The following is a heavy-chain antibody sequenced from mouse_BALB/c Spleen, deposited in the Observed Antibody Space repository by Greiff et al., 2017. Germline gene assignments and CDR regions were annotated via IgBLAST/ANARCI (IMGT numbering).Heavy chain of an antibody. CDR2: INPSTGYT. D-gene: IGHD2-2*01. Sequence: QVQLQQSGAELAKPGASVKMSCKASGYTFTSYWMHWVKQRPGQGLEWIGYINPSTGYTEYNQKFKDKATLTADKSSSTAYMQLSSLTSEDSAVYYCAIFSDVYDGAYWGQGTLVTVSA. CDR3: AIFSDVYDGAY. J-gene: IGHJ3*01. CDR1: GYTFTSYW. V-gene: IGHV1-7*01.